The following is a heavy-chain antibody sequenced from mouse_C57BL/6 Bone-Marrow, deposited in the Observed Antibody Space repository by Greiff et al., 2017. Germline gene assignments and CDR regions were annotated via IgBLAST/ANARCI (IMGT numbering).Heavy chain of an antibody. J-gene: IGHJ1*03. CDR3: ARGLRWWYFDV. CDR2: IYPGDGDT. V-gene: IGHV1-82*01. D-gene: IGHD1-1*01. Sequence: VQLQQSGPELVKPGASVKISCKASGYAFSSSWMNWVKQRPGQGLEWIGRIYPGDGDTNYNGKFKGKATLTADKSSSTAYMQLSSLTSEDSAVXFCARGLRWWYFDVWGTGTTVTVSS. CDR1: GYAFSSSW.